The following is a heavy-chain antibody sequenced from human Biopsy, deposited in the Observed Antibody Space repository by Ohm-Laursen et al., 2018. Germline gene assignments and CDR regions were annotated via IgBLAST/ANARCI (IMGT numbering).Heavy chain of an antibody. CDR2: ISDRWTT. J-gene: IGHJ3*01. CDR1: GGSMSGDY. D-gene: IGHD3-3*01. Sequence: SVTLSLTCTVSGGSMSGDYWSWIRQSPRKGLEWIGHISDRWTTNSNPSLRGRITISVDTSKNQFSLKLNSVSAADTALFFCARLYRLDDYWNDDPPDAFDVWGPGTMVTVSS. CDR3: ARLYRLDDYWNDDPPDAFDV. V-gene: IGHV4-59*01.